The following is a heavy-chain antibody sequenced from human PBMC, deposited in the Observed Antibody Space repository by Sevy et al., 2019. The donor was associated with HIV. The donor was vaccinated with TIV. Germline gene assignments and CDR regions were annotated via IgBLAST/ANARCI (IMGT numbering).Heavy chain of an antibody. Sequence: ASVKVSCKASGYTFTSYDINWVRQATGQGLEGMGWMNPNSGNTGYEQKFQGRVTMTRTTSISTAYMKLSSLRSEDTAVYYCARGSVVVTAHSWFDPWGQGTLVTVSS. CDR1: GYTFTSYD. CDR3: ARGSVVVTAHSWFDP. D-gene: IGHD2-21*02. V-gene: IGHV1-8*01. J-gene: IGHJ5*02. CDR2: MNPNSGNT.